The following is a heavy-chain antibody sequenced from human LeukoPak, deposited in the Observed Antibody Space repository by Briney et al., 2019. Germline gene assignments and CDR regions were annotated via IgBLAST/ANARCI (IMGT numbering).Heavy chain of an antibody. V-gene: IGHV3-48*01. CDR1: GFTFSSYS. CDR2: ISSSSSYI. Sequence: QSGGSLRLSCAASGFTFSSYSMMWVRQAPGKGLEWVSYISSSSSYIYYADSVKGRFTISRDNSKNTLYLQMNSLRAEDTAVYYCAKARSGYSYGYRNAPIDYWGQGTLVTVSS. J-gene: IGHJ4*02. D-gene: IGHD5-18*01. CDR3: AKARSGYSYGYRNAPIDY.